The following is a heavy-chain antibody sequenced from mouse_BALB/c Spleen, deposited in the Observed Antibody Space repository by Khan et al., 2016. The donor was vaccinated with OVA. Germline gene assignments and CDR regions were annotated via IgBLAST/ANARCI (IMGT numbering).Heavy chain of an antibody. CDR1: GYTFTSYT. Sequence: QVQLQQSGAELARPGASVKMSCKASGYTFTSYTIHWIKERPGQGLEWIGNINPSNGYTNYNQKFKDKATLTTDKSSTTAYLQLSSLTSDDSAVYNGVRDGAYHRNDGWFAYWGQGTLVTVSA. V-gene: IGHV1-4*01. CDR2: INPSNGYT. CDR3: VRDGAYHRNDGWFAY. J-gene: IGHJ3*01. D-gene: IGHD2-14*01.